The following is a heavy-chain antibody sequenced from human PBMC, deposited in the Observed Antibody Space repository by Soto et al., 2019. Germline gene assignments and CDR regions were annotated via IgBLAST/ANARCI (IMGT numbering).Heavy chain of an antibody. J-gene: IGHJ4*02. V-gene: IGHV3-30*18. D-gene: IGHD3-10*01. CDR1: GFSFSTFD. Sequence: GGSLRLSCEASGFSFSTFDMSWVRQAPGKGLEWVAVISHDGSNTNYADSVKGRFTFSRDNSKNTLYLQMNSLRAEDTAVYYCAKDLGEGGYYGSGSYNEWGQGTLVTVSS. CDR3: AKDLGEGGYYGSGSYNE. CDR2: ISHDGSNT.